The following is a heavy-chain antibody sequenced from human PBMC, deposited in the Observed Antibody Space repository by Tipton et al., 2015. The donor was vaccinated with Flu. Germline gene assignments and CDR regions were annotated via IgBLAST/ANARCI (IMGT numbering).Heavy chain of an antibody. CDR3: ARDPYGSGGGFDY. J-gene: IGHJ4*02. D-gene: IGHD3-10*01. V-gene: IGHV1-8*01. CDR2: MNPKSGDT. CDR1: GYTFSNYD. Sequence: QLVQSGAEVKKPGASVKDSCKASGYTFSNYDLNWERQATGQGLEWVGWMNPKSGDTGYAQNFQGRVTLTRDTSMSTAYMELSSLTSEDTAMYYCARDPYGSGGGFDYWGQGTLVTVSS.